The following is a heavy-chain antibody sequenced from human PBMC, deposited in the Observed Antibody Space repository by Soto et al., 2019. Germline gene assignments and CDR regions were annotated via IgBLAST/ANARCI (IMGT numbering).Heavy chain of an antibody. J-gene: IGHJ4*02. D-gene: IGHD3-16*02. V-gene: IGHV3-48*03. Sequence: LRLSCAASGFTFSSYEMNWVRQAPGKGLEWVSYISSSGSTIYYADSVKGRFTISRDNAKNSLYLQMNSLRAEDTAVYYCARQNTSYDYVWGSYRYLCYFDYWGQGTLVTVSS. CDR1: GFTFSSYE. CDR3: ARQNTSYDYVWGSYRYLCYFDY. CDR2: ISSSGSTI.